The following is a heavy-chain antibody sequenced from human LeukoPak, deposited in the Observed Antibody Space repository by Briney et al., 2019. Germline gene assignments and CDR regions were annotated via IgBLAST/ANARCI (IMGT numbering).Heavy chain of an antibody. J-gene: IGHJ4*02. D-gene: IGHD6-13*01. CDR2: ISSNSRHI. CDR1: GFTFSTYS. Sequence: GGSLRLSCAASGFTFSTYSMNWVRQAPGKGLEWVSSISSNSRHIYYADSMRGRFTISRDNAKNSLYLQMNSLKPEDTAVYYCARVAEAAAFDSWGQGTLVTVSP. V-gene: IGHV3-21*06. CDR3: ARVAEAAAFDS.